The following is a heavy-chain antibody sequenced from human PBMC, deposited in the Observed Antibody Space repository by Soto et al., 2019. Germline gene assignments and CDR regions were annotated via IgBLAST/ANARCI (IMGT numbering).Heavy chain of an antibody. CDR1: GYSFTSYW. Sequence: GESLKISCKGSGYSFTSYWIGWVRQMPGKGLEWMGIIYPGDSDTRYSPSFQGQVTISADKSISTAYRQWSSLKASDTAMYYCARRGDCSSTSCYFHAFDIWGQGTMVTVS. V-gene: IGHV5-51*01. D-gene: IGHD2-2*01. CDR2: IYPGDSDT. CDR3: ARRGDCSSTSCYFHAFDI. J-gene: IGHJ3*02.